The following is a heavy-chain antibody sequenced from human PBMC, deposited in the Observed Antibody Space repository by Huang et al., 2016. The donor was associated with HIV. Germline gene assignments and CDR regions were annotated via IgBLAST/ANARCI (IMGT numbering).Heavy chain of an antibody. J-gene: IGHJ3*01. Sequence: QAQLMQSGPEVKKPGASVKVSCKTSGYSFTDYGITAVRQAPGQGTEWGGWNRAFKGDTEIAQRLQGRVTLTTDTSTRMAYMELRSLRFDDTAVYFCARDPKYHRIGYYRQRRGIDVWGQGTMVSVSS. V-gene: IGHV1-18*01. CDR2: NRAFKGDT. CDR1: GYSFTDYG. CDR3: ARDPKYHRIGYYRQRRGIDV. D-gene: IGHD3-22*01.